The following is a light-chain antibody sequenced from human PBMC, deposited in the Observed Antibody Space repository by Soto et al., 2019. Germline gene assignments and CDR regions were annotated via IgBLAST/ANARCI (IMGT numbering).Light chain of an antibody. CDR1: SSDVGGSDY. Sequence: QSLLTQPRSVSGSPGQSVTISCTGTSSDVGGSDYVSWFQHYPGKGPKLLIYDVTRRPSGVPDRFSGSKSGNTASLTISGLQVEDEADYYCCSHTGSYTFRVFGTGTKVTVL. CDR2: DVT. V-gene: IGLV2-11*01. CDR3: CSHTGSYTFRV. J-gene: IGLJ1*01.